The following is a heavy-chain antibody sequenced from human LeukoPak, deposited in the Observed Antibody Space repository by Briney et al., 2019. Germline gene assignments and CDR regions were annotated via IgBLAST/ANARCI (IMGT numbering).Heavy chain of an antibody. CDR2: IYPGDSDT. CDR3: ARLSSYGDYPYYFDY. J-gene: IGHJ4*02. D-gene: IGHD4-17*01. Sequence: GESLKISCKGSGYSFTSYWIGWVRQMPGKGLEWMGIIYPGDSDTRYSPSFPGQVTISADKSISTAYLQWSSLKASDTAMYYCARLSSYGDYPYYFDYWGQGTLVTVSS. CDR1: GYSFTSYW. V-gene: IGHV5-51*01.